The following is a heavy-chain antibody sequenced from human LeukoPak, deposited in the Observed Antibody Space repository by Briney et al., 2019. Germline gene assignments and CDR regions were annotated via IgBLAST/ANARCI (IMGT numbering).Heavy chain of an antibody. CDR1: GFRFSDYY. J-gene: IGHJ6*02. V-gene: IGHV3-11*01. CDR2: IDLSSSTL. CDR3: ARGHYGLDV. Sequence: GGSLRLSCAASGFRFSDYYMSRVRQAPGKGLEWISYIDLSSSTLYYGDSVKGRFTISRDNAKNSVYLQMNSLRAEDTAVYYCARGHYGLDVWGQGTTVTVSS.